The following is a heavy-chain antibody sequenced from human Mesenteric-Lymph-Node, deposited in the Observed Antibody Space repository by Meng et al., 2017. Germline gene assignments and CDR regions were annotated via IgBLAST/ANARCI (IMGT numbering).Heavy chain of an antibody. V-gene: IGHV1-69*06. J-gene: IGHJ4*02. Sequence: QVQLVQSGAEVKKPGASVKVSCKASGGTFTYYAFTWVRQAPGQGLEWMGGIIPIFGTPYYAQRFQGRVTITADKSMTSALLELSSLTPEDTAVYYCVRWDNTGYFFDYWGQGTLVTVSS. CDR2: IIPIFGTP. CDR1: GGTFTYYA. CDR3: VRWDNTGYFFDY. D-gene: IGHD3-9*01.